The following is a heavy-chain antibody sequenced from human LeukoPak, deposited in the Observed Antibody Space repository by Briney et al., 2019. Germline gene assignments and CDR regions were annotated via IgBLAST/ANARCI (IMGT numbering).Heavy chain of an antibody. CDR1: GGSISSYY. Sequence: SETLSLTCTVSGGSISSYYWSWIRQPPRKGLELIGFIYNPSLKSRFTISVHTSKNQFSLNLTSITAADTAVYYSARGSTTVTGRSLDYWGQGTLVTVSS. CDR2: I. V-gene: IGHV4-4*08. D-gene: IGHD4-11*01. J-gene: IGHJ4*02. CDR3: ARGSTTVTGRSLDY.